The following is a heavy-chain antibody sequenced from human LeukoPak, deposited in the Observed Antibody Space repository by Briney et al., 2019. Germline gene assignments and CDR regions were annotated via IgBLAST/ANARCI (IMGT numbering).Heavy chain of an antibody. CDR3: ARDRYYGSGSYTQQYYYYGMDV. CDR2: IYPGDSDT. D-gene: IGHD3-10*01. V-gene: IGHV5-51*01. J-gene: IGHJ6*02. Sequence: GESLKISCKGSGYSFTSYWIGWVRQMPGKGLEWVGIIYPGDSDTRYSPSFQGQVTISADKSISTAYLQWSSLKASDTAMYYCARDRYYGSGSYTQQYYYYGMDVWGQGTTVTVSS. CDR1: GYSFTSYW.